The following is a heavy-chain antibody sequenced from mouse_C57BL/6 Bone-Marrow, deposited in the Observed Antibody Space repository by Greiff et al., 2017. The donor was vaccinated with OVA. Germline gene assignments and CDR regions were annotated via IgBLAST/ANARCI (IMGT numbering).Heavy chain of an antibody. CDR2: ISSGGSYT. J-gene: IGHJ4*01. CDR3: ARQRPYYAMDY. V-gene: IGHV5-6*01. CDR1: GFTFSSYG. Sequence: EVKLVESGGDLVKPGGSLKLSCAASGFTFSSYGMSWVRQTPDKRLEWVATISSGGSYTYYPDSVKGRFTISRDNAKNTLYLQMSSLKSEDTAMYYCARQRPYYAMDYWGQGTSVTVSS.